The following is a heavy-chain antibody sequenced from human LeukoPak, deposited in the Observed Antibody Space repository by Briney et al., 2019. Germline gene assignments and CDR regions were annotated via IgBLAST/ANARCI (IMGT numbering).Heavy chain of an antibody. CDR1: GGSISGSH. J-gene: IGHJ3*02. Sequence: SETLSLTCTVSGGSISGSHWSWIRQVAGEGLEWIGRVHSSGFTDYKPSLKSRVTLSVDMSKNQVSLQLSSVTAADTAVYYCARNMITSAGAFDIWGQGTVVIVSS. CDR2: VHSSGFT. V-gene: IGHV4-4*07. CDR3: ARNMITSAGAFDI. D-gene: IGHD3-16*01.